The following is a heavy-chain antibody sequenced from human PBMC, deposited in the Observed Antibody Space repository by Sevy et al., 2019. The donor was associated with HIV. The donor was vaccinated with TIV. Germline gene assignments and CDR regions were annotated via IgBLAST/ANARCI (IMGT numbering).Heavy chain of an antibody. CDR3: ARQYNSGGYFYDSFAI. J-gene: IGHJ3*02. CDR1: GFSFNVFA. Sequence: GGSLRLSCAASGFSFNVFAMHWVRQTPGKGLEWVALISNDGTFTYYADSVKGRFTISRDNSKKMLYLEMNSVRVEDAAIYYCARQYNSGGYFYDSFAIWGQGTMVTVSS. CDR2: ISNDGTFT. D-gene: IGHD3-22*01. V-gene: IGHV3-30-3*01.